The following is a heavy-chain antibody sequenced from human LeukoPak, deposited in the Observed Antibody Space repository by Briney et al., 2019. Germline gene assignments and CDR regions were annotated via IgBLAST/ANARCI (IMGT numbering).Heavy chain of an antibody. CDR1: GFTVSSNY. CDR2: IYSGGST. V-gene: IGHV3-66*01. CDR3: ARERFWSGYYTGY. D-gene: IGHD3-3*01. J-gene: IGHJ4*02. Sequence: GGSLRLSCAASGFTVSSNYMSWVRQAPGKGLEWVPVIYSGGSTYYADSVKGRFTISRDNSKNTLYLQMNSLRAEDTAVYYCARERFWSGYYTGYWGQGTLVTVSS.